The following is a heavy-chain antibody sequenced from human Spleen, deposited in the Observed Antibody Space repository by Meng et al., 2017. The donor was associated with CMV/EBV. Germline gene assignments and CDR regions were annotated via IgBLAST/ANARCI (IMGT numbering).Heavy chain of an antibody. CDR3: ARRHCSRTSCYDAFFDY. D-gene: IGHD2-2*01. Sequence: GGSLRLSCAASGFTFTRYALTWVRQAPGKGLEWVSAITNVGISTYYADSVKGRFTISRDTSKNTLYLQMNSLRAEDTAVYYCARRHCSRTSCYDAFFDYWGQGTLVTVSS. J-gene: IGHJ4*02. CDR2: ITNVGIST. V-gene: IGHV3-23*01. CDR1: GFTFTRYA.